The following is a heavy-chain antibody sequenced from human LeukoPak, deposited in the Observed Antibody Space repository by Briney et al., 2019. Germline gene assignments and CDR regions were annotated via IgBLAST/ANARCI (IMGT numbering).Heavy chain of an antibody. V-gene: IGHV4-39*01. CDR1: GGSISSSSYY. CDR3: ARHGDGNYYDSSVYYYARGY. D-gene: IGHD3-22*01. Sequence: PSETLSLTCTVSGGSISSSSYYWGWIRQPPGKGLEWIGSIYYSGSTYYNPSLKSRVTISVDTSKNQFSLKLSSVTAADTAVYYCARHGDGNYYDSSVYYYARGYWGQGTLVTVSS. J-gene: IGHJ4*02. CDR2: IYYSGST.